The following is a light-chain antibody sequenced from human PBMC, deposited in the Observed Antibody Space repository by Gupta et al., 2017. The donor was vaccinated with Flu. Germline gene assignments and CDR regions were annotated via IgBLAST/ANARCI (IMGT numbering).Light chain of an antibody. J-gene: IGKJ1*01. Sequence: DIQMTQSPSSLSASVGDRVTITCRASQSISSYLNWYQQKPGKAPKLLIYAASSLQSGVPSRFSGSGSGTDFTLTISRRQPEDFATYYCQQSYSTPGTFGQGTKVEIK. CDR1: QSISSY. CDR3: QQSYSTPGT. V-gene: IGKV1-39*01. CDR2: AAS.